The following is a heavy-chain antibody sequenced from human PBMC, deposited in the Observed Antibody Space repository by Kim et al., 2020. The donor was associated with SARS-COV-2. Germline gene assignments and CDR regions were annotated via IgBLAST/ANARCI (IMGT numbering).Heavy chain of an antibody. CDR1: GGSISSYY. CDR2: IYYIGST. D-gene: IGHD3-3*01. J-gene: IGHJ4*01. V-gene: IGHV4-59*01. Sequence: SETLSLTCTVFGGSISSYYWSWIRQPPGKGLEWIGYIYYIGSTNDNRSLKSRVTISVDTSKNQFSLKLSSVTAADTSVYYCARGLGDTYYDFWSGYRPYYFDYWGQEPWSPSPQ. CDR3: ARGLGDTYYDFWSGYRPYYFDY.